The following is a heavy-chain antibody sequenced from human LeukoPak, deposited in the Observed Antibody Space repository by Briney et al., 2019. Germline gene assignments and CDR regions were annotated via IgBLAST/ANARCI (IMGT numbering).Heavy chain of an antibody. V-gene: IGHV3-74*03. D-gene: IGHD1/OR15-1a*01. CDR3: TTELDGGPNN. CDR1: GFTFSRYW. CDR2: ISPDGSTT. Sequence: GGSLRLSCAASGFTFSRYWMHWVRQAPGKGLMWVSRISPDGSTTLYADSVKGRFTISRDNAKNTLYLQMNSLGAEDTAVYYCTTELDGGPNNWGQGTLVTVSS. J-gene: IGHJ4*02.